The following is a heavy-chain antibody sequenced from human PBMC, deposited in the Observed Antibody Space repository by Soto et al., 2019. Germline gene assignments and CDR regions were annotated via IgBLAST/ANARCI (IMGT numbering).Heavy chain of an antibody. CDR1: GFTFSSYG. D-gene: IGHD6-6*01. V-gene: IGHV3-30*03. J-gene: IGHJ4*02. CDR3: GTTQGRTAANPYAISDH. CDR2: ISYDGSNT. Sequence: GGTLRISCAASGFTFSSYGMHWVRQAPGKGLEWVAGISYDGSNTYYADSVKGRFTISRDNSKNTLYLQMNGLRADDTAVYYCGTTQGRTAANPYAISDHWGQGSLVT.